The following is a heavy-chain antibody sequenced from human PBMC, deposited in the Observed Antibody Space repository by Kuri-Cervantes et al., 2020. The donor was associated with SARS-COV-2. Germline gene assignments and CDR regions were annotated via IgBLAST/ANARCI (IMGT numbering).Heavy chain of an antibody. CDR3: AKVDSSSSYYYYYGMDV. Sequence: GESLKISCAASGFTFSSYAMSWVRRAPGKGLEWVSAIDGSSGDTYYADSVKGRCTISRDNSKNTLYLQMNSLRAEDTAVYYCAKVDSSSSYYYYYGMDVWGQGTTVTVSS. CDR2: IDGSSGDT. CDR1: GFTFSSYA. D-gene: IGHD6-6*01. V-gene: IGHV3-23*01. J-gene: IGHJ6*02.